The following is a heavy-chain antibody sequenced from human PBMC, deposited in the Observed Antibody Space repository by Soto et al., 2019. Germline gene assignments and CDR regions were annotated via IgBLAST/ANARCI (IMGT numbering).Heavy chain of an antibody. CDR2: IVVGSGNT. J-gene: IGHJ5*02. CDR3: AAVAATVNWFDP. V-gene: IGHV1-58*01. D-gene: IGHD2-15*01. Sequence: ASVKVSCKASGFTFTSSAVQWVRQARGQRLEWIGWIVVGSGNTNYAQKFQERVTITRDMSTSTAYMELSSLRSEDTAVYYCAAVAATVNWFDPWGQGTLVTVS. CDR1: GFTFTSSA.